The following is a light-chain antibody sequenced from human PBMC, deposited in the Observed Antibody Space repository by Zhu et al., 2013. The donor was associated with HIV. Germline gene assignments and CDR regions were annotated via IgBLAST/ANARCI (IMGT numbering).Light chain of an antibody. J-gene: IGKJ4*01. Sequence: DIQMTQSPSSLSASLGDRVTITCRASEDITNWLAWYQQKPGKAPNLLIFDVSNLRSGVPSRFSGSRSGTEFSLTISSLQPDDFSTYYCQQYHTYPLTFGGGTKVEIK. CDR2: DVS. CDR1: EDITNW. CDR3: QQYHTYPLT. V-gene: IGKV1-5*01.